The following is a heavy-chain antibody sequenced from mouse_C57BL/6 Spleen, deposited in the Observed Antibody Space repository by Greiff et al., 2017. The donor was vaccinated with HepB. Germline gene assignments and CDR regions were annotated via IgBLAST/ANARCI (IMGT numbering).Heavy chain of an antibody. CDR1: GFTFSSYA. D-gene: IGHD1-1*01. V-gene: IGHV5-4*01. Sequence: EVKLMESGGGLVKPGGSLKLSCAASGFTFSSYAMSWVRQTPEKRLEWVATISDGGSYTYYPDNVKGRFTISRDNAKNNRYLQMSHLKSEDTAMYYCEREDYYGSSFHYFDYWGQGTTLTVSS. J-gene: IGHJ2*01. CDR3: EREDYYGSSFHYFDY. CDR2: ISDGGSYT.